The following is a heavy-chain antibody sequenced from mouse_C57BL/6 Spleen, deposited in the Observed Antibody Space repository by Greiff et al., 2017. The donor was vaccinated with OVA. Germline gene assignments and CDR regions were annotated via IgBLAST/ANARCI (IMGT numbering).Heavy chain of an antibody. V-gene: IGHV5-9-1*02. Sequence: EVKVVESGEGLVKPGGSLKLSCAASGFTFSSYAMSWVRQTPEKRLEWVAYISSGGDYIYYADTVKGRFTISRDNARNTLYLQMSSLKSEDTAMYYCTRVRAGPYYFDYWGQGTTLTVSS. D-gene: IGHD3-3*01. CDR3: TRVRAGPYYFDY. J-gene: IGHJ2*01. CDR2: ISSGGDYI. CDR1: GFTFSSYA.